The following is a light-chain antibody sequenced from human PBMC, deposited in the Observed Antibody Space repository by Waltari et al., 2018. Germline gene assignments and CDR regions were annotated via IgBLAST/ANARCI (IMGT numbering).Light chain of an antibody. CDR1: STDLPVFNY. J-gene: IGLJ3*02. CDR2: DVV. Sequence: QSALTQSASVSGSPGQSITISCTGTSTDLPVFNYFSWYQQHPGKAPQLMLYDVVKRPSGVSNRFSGSKSGNTASLTISGLQAEDEADYYCSSYTSTWVFGGGTKLTVL. CDR3: SSYTSTWV. V-gene: IGLV2-14*01.